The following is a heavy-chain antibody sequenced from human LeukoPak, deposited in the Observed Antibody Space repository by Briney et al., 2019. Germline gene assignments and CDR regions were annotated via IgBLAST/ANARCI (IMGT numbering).Heavy chain of an antibody. CDR1: GFTFTSSA. Sequence: SVKVSCKASGFTFTSSAVQWVRQARGQRLEWIGWIVVGSGDTNSAQKFQERVTITRDMSTRTAYMELSSLRPEDTAVYYCGADSMPRGVFSYAFDIWGQGTMVTVSS. CDR2: IVVGSGDT. CDR3: GADSMPRGVFSYAFDI. J-gene: IGHJ3*02. D-gene: IGHD3-10*01. V-gene: IGHV1-58*01.